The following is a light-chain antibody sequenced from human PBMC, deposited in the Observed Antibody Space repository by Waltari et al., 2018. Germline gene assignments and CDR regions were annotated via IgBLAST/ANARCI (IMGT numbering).Light chain of an antibody. V-gene: IGLV1-47*01. CDR2: RSY. CDR3: ATWDDCLNAWV. J-gene: IGLJ3*02. CDR1: RSNIGANY. Sequence: QSVLTQSPSSSGTLGQSVTISLSGSRSNIGANYATWYQQFPETAPRLLIYRSYQRPSGVPDRFSGSKSGTSASLAISGLRSEDEADYYCATWDDCLNAWVFGGGTRLTAL.